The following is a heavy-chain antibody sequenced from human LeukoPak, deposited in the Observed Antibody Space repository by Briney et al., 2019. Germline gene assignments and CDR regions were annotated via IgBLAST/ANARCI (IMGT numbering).Heavy chain of an antibody. CDR3: AKGSYYCSNNCPQYYYYMDV. D-gene: IGHD2-2*01. CDR1: GFTFSSYE. Sequence: QPGGSLRLSCAASGFTFSSYEMNWVRQAPGKGLEWVSYISSSGSTIYYADSVKGRFTISRDNAKNSLYLQMNSLRPEDTAVYYCAKGSYYCSNNCPQYYYYMDVWGKGTTVIVSS. V-gene: IGHV3-48*03. CDR2: ISSSGSTI. J-gene: IGHJ6*03.